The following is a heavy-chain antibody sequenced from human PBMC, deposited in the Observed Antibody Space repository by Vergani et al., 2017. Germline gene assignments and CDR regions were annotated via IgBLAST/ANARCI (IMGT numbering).Heavy chain of an antibody. CDR2: IKSDGSIT. V-gene: IGHV3-74*02. D-gene: IGHD5-12*01. Sequence: EVQLVESGGGLVQPGGSLRLSCEGSGFSFSGYWMHWVRQSPEKGLVWVSRIKSDGSITNYADSVKDRLTISRDNAKNTVYLEMNRLRGDDTAMYYCVRARYSCPCFMSNWFDSWGQGTLVTVSS. CDR1: GFSFSGYW. CDR3: VRARYSCPCFMSNWFDS. J-gene: IGHJ5*01.